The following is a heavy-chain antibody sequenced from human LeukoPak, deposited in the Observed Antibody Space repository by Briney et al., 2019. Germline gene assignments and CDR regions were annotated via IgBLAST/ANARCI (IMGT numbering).Heavy chain of an antibody. V-gene: IGHV4-34*01. J-gene: IGHJ4*02. D-gene: IGHD6-19*01. Sequence: SETLSLTCAVYGGSFSGYYWSWIRQPPGKGLEWIGEINHSGSTNYNPSLKSRVTISVDTSKNQFSLKLSSVTAADTAVYYCASRGIAVAGTRYYFDYWGQGTLVTVSS. CDR1: GGSFSGYY. CDR3: ASRGIAVAGTRYYFDY. CDR2: INHSGST.